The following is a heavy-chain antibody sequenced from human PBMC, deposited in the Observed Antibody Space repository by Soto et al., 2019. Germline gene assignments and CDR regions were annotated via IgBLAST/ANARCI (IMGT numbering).Heavy chain of an antibody. D-gene: IGHD2-2*01. J-gene: IGHJ4*02. CDR1: GFTFSTYW. Sequence: EVQLVQYGGDLVQPGGSLRLSCVASGFTFSTYWMTWVRQAPGMGLEWVAGIKEDASEKVYVDSVKGRFSISRDNAKNSLYLQPNSLRAEDTAVYYCATAISSPFSNFDSWGQVSLVTVSS. V-gene: IGHV3-7*01. CDR3: ATAISSPFSNFDS. CDR2: IKEDASEK.